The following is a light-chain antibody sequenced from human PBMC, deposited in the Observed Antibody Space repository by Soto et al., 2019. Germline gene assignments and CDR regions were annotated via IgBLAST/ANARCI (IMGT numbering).Light chain of an antibody. J-gene: IGLJ3*02. CDR2: STI. CDR1: TGAVTSAYY. V-gene: IGLV7-43*01. Sequence: QTVVTQEPSLTVSPGGTVTLTCASSTGAVTSAYYPNWFQQKPGQTPRALIYSTINKPSWTPARFSGSLLGGKAALTLSGVEPEDEAEYYCMLWYGDAWVFGGGTKVTVL. CDR3: MLWYGDAWV.